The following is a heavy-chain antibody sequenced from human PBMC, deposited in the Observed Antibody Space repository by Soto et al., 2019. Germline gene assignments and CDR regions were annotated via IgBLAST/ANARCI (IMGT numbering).Heavy chain of an antibody. CDR1: GFTFSSYS. D-gene: IGHD4-17*01. CDR2: ISSSSSTI. Sequence: GGSLRLSCAASGFTFSSYSMNWVRQAPGKGLEWVSYISSSSSTIYYADSVKGRFTISRDNAKNSLYLQMNSLRAEDTAVYYCARDTVTGYFDLWGRGTLVTVSS. CDR3: ARDTVTGYFDL. V-gene: IGHV3-48*01. J-gene: IGHJ2*01.